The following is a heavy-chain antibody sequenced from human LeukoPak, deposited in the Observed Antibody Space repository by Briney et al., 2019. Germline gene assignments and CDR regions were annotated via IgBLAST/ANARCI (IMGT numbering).Heavy chain of an antibody. V-gene: IGHV4-59*11. D-gene: IGHD4-11*01. CDR1: GGSITTHY. Sequence: SETLSLTCTVSGGSITTHYWSWIRQPPGKGLEWIGYIYYRGSTSYNPSLQSRVTMSLDKSKSQLSLKLSSVTAADTAVYYCARVRLPLQRGLLDSCGQGALITVSS. J-gene: IGHJ4*02. CDR2: IYYRGST. CDR3: ARVRLPLQRGLLDS.